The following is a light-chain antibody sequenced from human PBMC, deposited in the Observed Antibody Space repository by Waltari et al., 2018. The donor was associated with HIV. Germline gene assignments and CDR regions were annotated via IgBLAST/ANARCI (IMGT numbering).Light chain of an antibody. CDR3: CSYAGISNRV. Sequence: QSALTQPASVSGSPGQSITISCTGTSSDVGGYNYVSWSRQHPGKAPQLLVYDVSNRPSGISNRFSGAKSGNTASLTISGLQAEDEADFFCCSYAGISNRVFGTGTKVIVL. CDR1: SSDVGGYNY. J-gene: IGLJ1*01. V-gene: IGLV2-14*03. CDR2: DVS.